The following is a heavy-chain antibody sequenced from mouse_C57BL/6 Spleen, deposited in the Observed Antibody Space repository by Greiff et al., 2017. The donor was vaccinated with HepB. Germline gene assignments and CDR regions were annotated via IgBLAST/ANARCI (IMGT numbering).Heavy chain of an antibody. CDR2: IDPNSGGT. D-gene: IGHD1-1*01. Sequence: QVQLQQPGAELVKPGASVKLSCKASGYTFTSYWMHWVKQRPGRGLEWIGRIDPNSGGTKYNEKFKSKATLTVDKPSSTAYMQLSSLTSEDSAVYYCAREYYGSSSPGLVYWGQGTLVTVSA. CDR3: AREYYGSSSPGLVY. J-gene: IGHJ3*01. CDR1: GYTFTSYW. V-gene: IGHV1-72*01.